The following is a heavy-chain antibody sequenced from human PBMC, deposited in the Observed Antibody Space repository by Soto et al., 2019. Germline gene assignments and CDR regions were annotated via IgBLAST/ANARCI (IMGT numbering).Heavy chain of an antibody. CDR3: ARVWYSSSAKNYYYDGMDD. Sequence: SDTLSLASTVYGASITSYYWGWIRQPPGKGLEWIGYIYYSGSTNYNPSLKSRVNITVDTSKNQFTRKLRSVIAADTAVYYCARVWYSSSAKNYYYDGMDDWGQGTTVTVSS. CDR2: IYYSGST. V-gene: IGHV4-59*07. D-gene: IGHD6-6*01. CDR1: GASITSYY. J-gene: IGHJ6*02.